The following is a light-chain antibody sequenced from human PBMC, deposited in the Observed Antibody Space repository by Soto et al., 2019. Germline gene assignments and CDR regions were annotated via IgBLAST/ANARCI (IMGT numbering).Light chain of an antibody. CDR2: DAS. CDR3: QQPGT. J-gene: IGKJ5*01. CDR1: QSVSSY. Sequence: EIVLTQSPATLSLSPGERATLSCRASQSVSSYLAWYQQKPGQAPRLLIYDASNRATGIPARFSGSESGTDFTLTISSLEPEDFAVYYCQQPGTFGQGTRLEIK. V-gene: IGKV3-11*01.